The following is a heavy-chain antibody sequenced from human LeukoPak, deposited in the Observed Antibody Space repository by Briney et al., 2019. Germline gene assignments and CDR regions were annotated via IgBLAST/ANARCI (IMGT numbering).Heavy chain of an antibody. D-gene: IGHD2-2*01. CDR2: ISSSSSYI. Sequence: GGSLTLSCAASGFTFGSYSMNWVRQAPGKGLEWVSSISSSSSYIYYADSVKGRFTISRDNAKNSLYLQMNSLRAEDSAVYYCARDRTGDFTASWTNWFDPWGRGILVTVSS. CDR3: ARDRTGDFTASWTNWFDP. V-gene: IGHV3-21*01. J-gene: IGHJ5*02. CDR1: GFTFGSYS.